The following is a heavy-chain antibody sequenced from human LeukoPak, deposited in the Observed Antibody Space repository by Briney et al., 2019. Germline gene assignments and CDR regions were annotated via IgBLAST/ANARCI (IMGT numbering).Heavy chain of an antibody. J-gene: IGHJ4*02. CDR3: ARGLPPRRNYDSSGYYSYYFDH. D-gene: IGHD3-22*01. V-gene: IGHV1-18*01. CDR1: GYSFTNYG. Sequence: ASVKVSCKASGYSFTNYGISWVRQAPGQGLEWMGWISAYNGYTHFAQKFQGRITMTTDTSTSTAYMELRSLRSDDTAVYYCARGLPPRRNYDSSGYYSYYFDHWGQGTLVTVSS. CDR2: ISAYNGYT.